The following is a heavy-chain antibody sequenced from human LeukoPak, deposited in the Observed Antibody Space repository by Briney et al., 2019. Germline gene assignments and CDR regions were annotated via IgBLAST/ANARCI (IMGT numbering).Heavy chain of an antibody. Sequence: ASVTVSCTASGYTFTSYGISWVRQAPGQGLERMGWISAYNGNTNYAQKLQGRVTMTTDTSTSTAYMELRSLRSDDTAVYYCASGLVGAETGPLGYWGQGTLVTVSS. CDR2: ISAYNGNT. D-gene: IGHD1-26*01. V-gene: IGHV1-18*01. CDR1: GYTFTSYG. J-gene: IGHJ4*02. CDR3: ASGLVGAETGPLGY.